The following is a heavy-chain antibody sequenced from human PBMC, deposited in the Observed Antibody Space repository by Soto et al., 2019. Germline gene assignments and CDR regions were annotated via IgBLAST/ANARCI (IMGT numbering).Heavy chain of an antibody. J-gene: IGHJ4*02. CDR2: IIPIFGTA. V-gene: IGHV1-69*13. CDR3: ARDARDSSYYYDSSGYSGKYDY. D-gene: IGHD3-22*01. CDR1: GGTFSSYA. Sequence: SVKVSCKASGGTFSSYAISWVRQAPGQGLEWMGGIIPIFGTANYAQKFQGRVTITADESTSTAYMELSSLRSEDTAVYYCARDARDSSYYYDSSGYSGKYDYWGQGTLVTVSS.